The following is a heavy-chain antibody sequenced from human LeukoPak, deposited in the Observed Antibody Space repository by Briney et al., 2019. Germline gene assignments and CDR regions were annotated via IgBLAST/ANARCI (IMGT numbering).Heavy chain of an antibody. CDR2: INHSGST. Sequence: SETLSLTCAVYGGSFSGYYWSWIRQPPGKGLEWIGEINHSGSTNYNPSLKSRVTISVDTYKNQFSLKLSSVTAADTAVYYCASYGSGGSGWYGRYYFDYWGQGTLVTVSS. J-gene: IGHJ4*02. CDR1: GGSFSGYY. V-gene: IGHV4-34*01. D-gene: IGHD6-19*01. CDR3: ASYGSGGSGWYGRYYFDY.